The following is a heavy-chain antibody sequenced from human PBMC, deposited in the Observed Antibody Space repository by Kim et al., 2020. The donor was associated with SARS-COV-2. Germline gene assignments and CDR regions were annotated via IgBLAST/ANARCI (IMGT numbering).Heavy chain of an antibody. Sequence: SETLSLTCAVYGGSFSGYYWSWIRQPPGKGLEWIGEINHSGSTNYNPSLKSRVTISVDTSKNQFSLKLSSVTAADTAVYYCARGRDIVVVPAAMQRSWFDPWGQGTLVTVSS. CDR2: INHSGST. V-gene: IGHV4-34*01. J-gene: IGHJ5*02. D-gene: IGHD2-2*01. CDR1: GGSFSGYY. CDR3: ARGRDIVVVPAAMQRSWFDP.